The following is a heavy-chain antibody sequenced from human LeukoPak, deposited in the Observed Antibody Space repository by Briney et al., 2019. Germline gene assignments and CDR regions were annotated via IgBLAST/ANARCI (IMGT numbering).Heavy chain of an antibody. CDR3: AKGRTAYCSSTSCYTIDY. D-gene: IGHD2-2*02. V-gene: IGHV3-23*01. J-gene: IGHJ4*02. CDR2: ISGSGGST. Sequence: PGGSLRLSCAAPGFTFSSYAMTWVRQAPGKGLEWVSGISGSGGSTYYADSVKGRFTISRDNSKNTLYLQMNSLRAEDTAVYYCAKGRTAYCSSTSCYTIDYWGQGTLVTVSS. CDR1: GFTFSSYA.